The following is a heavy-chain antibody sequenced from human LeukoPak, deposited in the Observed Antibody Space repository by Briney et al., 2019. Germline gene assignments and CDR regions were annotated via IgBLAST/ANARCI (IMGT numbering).Heavy chain of an antibody. CDR1: GYTFTGYY. Sequence: ASVKVSCKASGYTFTGYYMDWVRQAPGQGLEWMGWINPNSGGTNYAQKFQGRVTMTRDTSISTAYMELSRLRSDDTAVYYCARDTPLYYYDSSGYIDYWGQGTLVTVSS. CDR2: INPNSGGT. D-gene: IGHD3-22*01. CDR3: ARDTPLYYYDSSGYIDY. J-gene: IGHJ4*02. V-gene: IGHV1-2*02.